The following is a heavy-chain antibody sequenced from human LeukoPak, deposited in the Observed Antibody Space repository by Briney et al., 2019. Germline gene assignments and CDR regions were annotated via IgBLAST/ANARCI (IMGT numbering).Heavy chain of an antibody. V-gene: IGHV3-30*03. CDR3: ARELVRAFDH. CDR1: GFTFSTYS. Sequence: GGSLRLSCAASGFTFSTYSMNWVRQAPGKGLEWVAVISYDGSYKNYADSVKGRFTISRDTSKNTLFLQMNSLRLEDTAVYYCARELVRAFDHWGQGTLVTVSS. CDR2: ISYDGSYK. J-gene: IGHJ4*02.